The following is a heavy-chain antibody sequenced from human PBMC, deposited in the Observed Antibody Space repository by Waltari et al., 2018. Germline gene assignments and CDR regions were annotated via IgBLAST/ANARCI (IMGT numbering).Heavy chain of an antibody. Sequence: QVQLVESGGGVVQPGRSLRLSWAASGFIFSNYGMHWVRQAPGKGLEWVAVVYYDGSTKHYADSVKGRFTISRDNSKNTLNLEMNSLRAEDTAVYFCARCGRGVDSSASCLDHWGQGTLVTVSS. V-gene: IGHV3-33*01. CDR2: VYYDGSTK. J-gene: IGHJ4*02. CDR3: ARCGRGVDSSASCLDH. CDR1: GFIFSNYG. D-gene: IGHD1-1*01.